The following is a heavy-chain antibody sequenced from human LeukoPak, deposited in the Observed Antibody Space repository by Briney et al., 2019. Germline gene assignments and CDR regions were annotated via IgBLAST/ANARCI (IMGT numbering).Heavy chain of an antibody. CDR1: GFTFSSYA. CDR3: ARDSKVATGDAFDI. D-gene: IGHD5-12*01. Sequence: PGRSLRLSCAASGFTFSSYAMHWVRQAPGKGPEWVAVISYDGSNKYYADSVKGRFTISRDNSKNTLYLQMNSLRAEDTAVYYCARDSKVATGDAFDIWGQGTMVTVSS. CDR2: ISYDGSNK. V-gene: IGHV3-30*04. J-gene: IGHJ3*02.